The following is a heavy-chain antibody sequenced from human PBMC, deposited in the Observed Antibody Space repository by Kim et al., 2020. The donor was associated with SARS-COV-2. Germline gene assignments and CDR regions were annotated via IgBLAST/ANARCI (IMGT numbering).Heavy chain of an antibody. J-gene: IGHJ4*02. D-gene: IGHD3-22*01. Sequence: LKDRLTISVDTAKNQFSLKLSSVTAADTAVYYCARTNYYYDSSGYPPLDYWGQGTLVTVSS. CDR3: ARTNYYYDSSGYPPLDY. V-gene: IGHV4-30-2*05.